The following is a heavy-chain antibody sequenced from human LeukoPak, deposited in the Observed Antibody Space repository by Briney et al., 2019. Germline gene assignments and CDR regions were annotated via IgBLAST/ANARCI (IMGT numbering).Heavy chain of an antibody. V-gene: IGHV1-69*04. D-gene: IGHD3-22*01. J-gene: IGHJ3*02. CDR2: IIPILGIA. CDR3: ARVGNDSSGHFSPMAFDI. Sequence: SVKVSCKASGGTFSSYAISWVRQAPGQGLEWMGRIIPILGIANYAQKFQGRVTITADKSTSTAYMELSSLRSEDTAVYYCARVGNDSSGHFSPMAFDIWGQGTMVTVSS. CDR1: GGTFSSYA.